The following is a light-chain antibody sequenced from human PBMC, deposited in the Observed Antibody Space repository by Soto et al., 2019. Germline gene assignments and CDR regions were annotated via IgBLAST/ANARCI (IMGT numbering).Light chain of an antibody. CDR1: SSDVGGYNY. CDR3: NSYAGSNNLGV. CDR2: EVN. J-gene: IGLJ1*01. V-gene: IGLV2-8*01. Sequence: QSALTQPPSASGSPGQSVTISCTGTSSDVGGYNYVSWYQHHSGKAPKLMIYEVNKRPSGVPDRFSGSKSGNTASLTDSGLQAEDEADYYCNSYAGSNNLGVFGTGTKLTVL.